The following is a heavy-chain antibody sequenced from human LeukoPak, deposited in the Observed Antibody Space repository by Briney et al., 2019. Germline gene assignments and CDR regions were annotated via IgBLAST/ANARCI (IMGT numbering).Heavy chain of an antibody. CDR3: AKESGKFDY. CDR1: GLPIADFA. J-gene: IGHJ4*02. CDR2: ISGDGVST. V-gene: IGHV3-43*02. Sequence: GGSLRLSCVASGLPIADFAMHWARQAPGKGLEWVSLISGDGVSTFYTDSVRGRFSISRDNTKNSLYLEMNSLRTEDTAMYYCAKESGKFDYWGQGTLVAVSS.